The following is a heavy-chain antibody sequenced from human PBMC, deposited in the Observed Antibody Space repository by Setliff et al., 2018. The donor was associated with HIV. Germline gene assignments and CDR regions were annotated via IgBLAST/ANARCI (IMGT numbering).Heavy chain of an antibody. CDR2: VYYTGKT. J-gene: IGHJ5*02. D-gene: IGHD4-4*01. CDR3: ARDLTSNSNCFEP. Sequence: SETLSLTCRVSGGSLISGGYYGSWIRQHPGKGLEWIGYVYYTGKTYYNPSLESRISMSVDTSKNQFSLKLTSVTVADTAIYYCARDLTSNSNCFEPWGQGTQVTVSS. CDR1: GGSLISGGYY. V-gene: IGHV4-31*03.